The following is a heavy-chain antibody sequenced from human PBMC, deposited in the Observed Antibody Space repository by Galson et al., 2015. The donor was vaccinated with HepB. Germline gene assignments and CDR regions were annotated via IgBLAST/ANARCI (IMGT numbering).Heavy chain of an antibody. D-gene: IGHD3-3*01. J-gene: IGHJ4*02. V-gene: IGHV1-3*01. CDR2: INAGNGHT. Sequence: SVKVSCKASGYTFTSYAMHWVRQAPGQRLEWMGWINAGNGHTKYSQKFQGRVTITRHTSASTAYMELRSLRLEDTAVYYCANPIFGVVTNPLGYWGQGTLVTVSS. CDR3: ANPIFGVVTNPLGY. CDR1: GYTFTSYA.